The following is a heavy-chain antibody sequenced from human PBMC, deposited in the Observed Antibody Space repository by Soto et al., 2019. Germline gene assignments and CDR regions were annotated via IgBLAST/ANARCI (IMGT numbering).Heavy chain of an antibody. CDR2: ISSSSSTI. J-gene: IGHJ4*02. CDR3: AKDGGYSYGPYDY. V-gene: IGHV3-48*01. Sequence: GGSLRLSCAASGFTFSSYSMNWVRQAPGKGLEWVSYISSSSSTIFYADSVEGRFTISRDNAKNSLDLQMNSLRAEDTAVYYCAKDGGYSYGPYDYWGQRTLVTVSS. CDR1: GFTFSSYS. D-gene: IGHD5-18*01.